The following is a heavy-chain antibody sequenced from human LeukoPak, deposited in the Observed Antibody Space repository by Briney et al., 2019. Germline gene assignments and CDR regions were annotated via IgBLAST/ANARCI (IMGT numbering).Heavy chain of an antibody. V-gene: IGHV4-30-4*01. CDR3: ARVSDYALVSGWFDP. D-gene: IGHD5-12*01. Sequence: SETLSLTCTVSGGSISSGDYYWSWIRQPPGKGLEWIGYIYYSGSTYYNPSLKSRVTISVDTSKNQFSLKLSSVTAADTAVYYCARVSDYALVSGWFDPWGQGTLVTVSS. CDR1: GGSISSGDYY. J-gene: IGHJ5*02. CDR2: IYYSGST.